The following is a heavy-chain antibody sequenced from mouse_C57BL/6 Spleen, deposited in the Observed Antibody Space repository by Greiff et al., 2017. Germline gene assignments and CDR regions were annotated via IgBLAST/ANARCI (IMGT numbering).Heavy chain of an antibody. V-gene: IGHV1-69*01. Sequence: QVQLQQPGAELVMPGASVKLSCKASGYTFTSYWMHWVKQRPGQGLEWIGELDPSDSYTNYNQKFKGKSTLTVDKSSSTAYMQLSSLTSEDSAVYYCARASRSDYYGNYYAMDYWGQGTSVTVSS. D-gene: IGHD2-1*01. CDR3: ARASRSDYYGNYYAMDY. J-gene: IGHJ4*01. CDR1: GYTFTSYW. CDR2: LDPSDSYT.